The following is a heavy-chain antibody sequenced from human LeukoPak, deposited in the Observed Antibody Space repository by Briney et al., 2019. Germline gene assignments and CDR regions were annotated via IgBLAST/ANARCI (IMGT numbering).Heavy chain of an antibody. CDR3: AKDRDYGDYLDAFDI. CDR1: GFTFSSSA. V-gene: IGHV3-23*01. CDR2: ISGGGGST. Sequence: PGGSLRLSCAASGFTFSSSAMSWVRQAPGKGLEWLSTISGGGGSTYYADSVKGRFTISRDNSKNTLYLQMNSLRAEDTAVYYCAKDRDYGDYLDAFDIWGQGTMVTVSS. D-gene: IGHD4-17*01. J-gene: IGHJ3*02.